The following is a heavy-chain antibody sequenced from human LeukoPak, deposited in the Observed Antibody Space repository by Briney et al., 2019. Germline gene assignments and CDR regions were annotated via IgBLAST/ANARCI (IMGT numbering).Heavy chain of an antibody. Sequence: PSGTLSLTCAVSGGSISSSNWWSWVRQPPGKGPEWIGYIYHSGSTNYNPSLTSRVTISVDTSKNHFALKLSSVTAADTAVYYCARGQWLPVFDFWGQGTLVTVSS. CDR1: GGSISSSNW. V-gene: IGHV4-4*02. CDR2: IYHSGST. D-gene: IGHD3-22*01. J-gene: IGHJ4*02. CDR3: ARGQWLPVFDF.